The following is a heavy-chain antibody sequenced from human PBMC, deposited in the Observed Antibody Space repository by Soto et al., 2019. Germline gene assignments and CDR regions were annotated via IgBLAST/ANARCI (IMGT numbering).Heavy chain of an antibody. CDR2: ISWKDEK. CDR3: AHRFGGNDYRCYFDS. J-gene: IGHJ4*02. CDR1: GFSLSTSGAG. D-gene: IGHD3-16*02. Sequence: QITLKESGPTLVKPTQPLTVTCTFSGFSLSTSGAGGGWIRQSPGNAPEWLALISWKDEKRYNPRLKSRITITKDTSKNQVVLTMTDLDPVQTATYFCAHRFGGNDYRCYFDSWGQGTLVTVSS. V-gene: IGHV2-5*01.